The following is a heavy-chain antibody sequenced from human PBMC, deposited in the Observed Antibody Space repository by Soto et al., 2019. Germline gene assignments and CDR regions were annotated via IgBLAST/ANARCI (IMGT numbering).Heavy chain of an antibody. J-gene: IGHJ5*02. Sequence: EVQLLESGGGFVQPGGSLRLYCAASGFTFSNYAMSWVRQAPGKGLEWVSAITAYGDSTHYADSVKGRFTISRDSPKNTLYLQMDSLRAEDTAVYYCAKEPLWYDSDWYPPPGFDPWGQGTLVTVSS. V-gene: IGHV3-23*01. CDR3: AKEPLWYDSDWYPPPGFDP. D-gene: IGHD6-19*01. CDR1: GFTFSNYA. CDR2: ITAYGDST.